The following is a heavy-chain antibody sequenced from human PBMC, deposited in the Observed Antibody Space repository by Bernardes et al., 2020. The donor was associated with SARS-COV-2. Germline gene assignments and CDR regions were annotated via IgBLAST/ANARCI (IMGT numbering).Heavy chain of an antibody. Sequence: GGSLRLSCAASSFTFSDYYMSWIRQAPGKGLEWVSYISGSGRYTNYADSVKGRFTISRDNAKKSLYLQMNSLRAEDTGVYYCARTGGAAAVTDFDTWGQGTLVTVSS. V-gene: IGHV3-11*06. J-gene: IGHJ4*02. CDR3: ARTGGAAAVTDFDT. D-gene: IGHD6-13*01. CDR1: SFTFSDYY. CDR2: ISGSGRYT.